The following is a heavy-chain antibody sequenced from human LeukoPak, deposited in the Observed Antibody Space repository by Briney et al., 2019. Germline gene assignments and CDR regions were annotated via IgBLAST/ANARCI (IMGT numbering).Heavy chain of an antibody. D-gene: IGHD5-12*01. CDR3: SPCGHAYDWFGP. Sequence: PVKVSCKAFGATLNIGHAFIWARQAPGQGLQWMGRIIPFLGEVNYAQNFQGRVSFTADKSTATMYMEMKSLRLDDTAIYYCSPCGHAYDWFGPWGQGTLVTVSS. V-gene: IGHV1-69*04. CDR2: IIPFLGEV. CDR1: GATLNIGHA. J-gene: IGHJ5*02.